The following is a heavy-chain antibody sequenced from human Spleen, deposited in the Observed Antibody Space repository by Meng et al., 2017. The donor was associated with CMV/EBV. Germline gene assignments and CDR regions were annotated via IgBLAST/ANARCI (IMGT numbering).Heavy chain of an antibody. J-gene: IGHJ6*02. CDR3: AKDWNDIPYYGMDV. D-gene: IGHD1-1*01. CDR1: GFIFDDYA. CDR2: ISWNSGGI. Sequence: SLKISCAASGFIFDDYAMYWVRQAPGKGLEWVSGISWNSGGIGYADSVKGRFTISRDNSKNTLYLQMNSLRAEDTAVYYCAKDWNDIPYYGMDVWGQGTTVTVSS. V-gene: IGHV3-9*01.